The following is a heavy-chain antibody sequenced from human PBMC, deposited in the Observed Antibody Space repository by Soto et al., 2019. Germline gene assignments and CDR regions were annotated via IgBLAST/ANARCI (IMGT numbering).Heavy chain of an antibody. J-gene: IGHJ4*02. V-gene: IGHV3-11*04. CDR2: MTSSANSI. D-gene: IGHD3-16*01. CDR3: SKDDYDNSCGHPAFDF. Sequence: SWIRKAPGKGLEWVSSMTSSANSIYCGDSAKVIFTISRANAKNSLYLEMNSLRAVDTSVYYCSKDDYDNSCGHPAFDFWGQGTLDTVTS.